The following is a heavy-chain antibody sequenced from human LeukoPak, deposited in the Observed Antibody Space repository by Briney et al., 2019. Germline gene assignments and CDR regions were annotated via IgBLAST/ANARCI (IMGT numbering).Heavy chain of an antibody. CDR1: GFTFSSYE. D-gene: IGHD3-10*01. CDR2: FSGSGGST. J-gene: IGHJ4*02. CDR3: AKGGRAITMVRGVQVLFDY. V-gene: IGHV3-23*01. Sequence: PGGSLRLSCAASGFTFSSYEMNWVRQAPGKGLECISGFSGSGGSTYYADSVKGRFTISRDNSKNTLYLQMNSLRAEDTAVYYCAKGGRAITMVRGVQVLFDYWGQGTLVTVSS.